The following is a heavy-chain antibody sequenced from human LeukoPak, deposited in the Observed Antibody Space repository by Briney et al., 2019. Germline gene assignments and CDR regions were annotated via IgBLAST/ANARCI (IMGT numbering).Heavy chain of an antibody. CDR1: GFSLSIYE. CDR2: IISSGSSI. Sequence: QPGGSLRLSCAASGFSLSIYEMNWVRQAPGRGRGWVAYIISSGSSISYADSVKGRFTCSTDNAKNSLHVQMNSLRAEDTAVYYCARGSYYDSSGYYHYYFGYWGQGTLVTVSS. V-gene: IGHV3-48*03. J-gene: IGHJ4*02. D-gene: IGHD3-22*01. CDR3: ARGSYYDSSGYYHYYFGY.